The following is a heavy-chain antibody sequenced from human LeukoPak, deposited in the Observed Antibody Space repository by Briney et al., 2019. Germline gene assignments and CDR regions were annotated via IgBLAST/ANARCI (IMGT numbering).Heavy chain of an antibody. V-gene: IGHV3-53*01. J-gene: IGHJ5*02. CDR3: ARERGCSTTSCYSGWFDP. CDR1: GFTASSNY. D-gene: IGHD2-2*02. Sequence: PGGSLRLSCAASGFTASSNYMSWVRQAPGKGLEWVSVIYSGGSTYYADSVKGRFTISRDNSKNTLYLQMNSLRAEDTAVYYCARERGCSTTSCYSGWFDPWGQGTLVTVSS. CDR2: IYSGGST.